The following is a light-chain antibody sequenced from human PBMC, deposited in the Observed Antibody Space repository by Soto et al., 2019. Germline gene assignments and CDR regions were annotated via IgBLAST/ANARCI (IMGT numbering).Light chain of an antibody. Sequence: QSALTQPASVSGSPGQSITISCTGTSSDVGAYNYVSWYQQHPGKAPKLMIYEVSSRPSGVSNRFSGSKSGNTASLTISGLQAEDEADYSCASYTSSSTWVFGGGTKVTVL. V-gene: IGLV2-14*01. J-gene: IGLJ3*02. CDR2: EVS. CDR3: ASYTSSSTWV. CDR1: SSDVGAYNY.